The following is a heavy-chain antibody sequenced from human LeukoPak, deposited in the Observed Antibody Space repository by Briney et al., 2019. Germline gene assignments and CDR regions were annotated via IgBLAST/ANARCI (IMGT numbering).Heavy chain of an antibody. D-gene: IGHD4/OR15-4a*01. CDR1: GFTVSSNY. Sequence: GGSLRLSCAASGFTVSSNYMTWVRQAPGKGLEWVSVIYTTGGTYYADSVRGRFTISRDNSKNTLYLQMNSLRADDTAVYYCARRAGAYSHPYDYWGQGTLVTVSS. CDR2: IYTTGGT. V-gene: IGHV3-66*04. J-gene: IGHJ4*02. CDR3: ARRAGAYSHPYDY.